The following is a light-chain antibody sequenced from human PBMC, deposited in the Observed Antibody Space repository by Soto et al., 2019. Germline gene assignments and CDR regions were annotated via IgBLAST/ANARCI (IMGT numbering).Light chain of an antibody. CDR3: QQLNSFPFT. J-gene: IGKJ4*01. Sequence: IQLTQSPSSLSASVGDRVTITCRPSQGISSFLAWYQQKPGKAPKLLIYATSTLQSGVPSRFSGSGSGTDFILTISSLQPEDFATYYCQQLNSFPFTFGGGTKVDIK. CDR1: QGISSF. V-gene: IGKV1-9*01. CDR2: ATS.